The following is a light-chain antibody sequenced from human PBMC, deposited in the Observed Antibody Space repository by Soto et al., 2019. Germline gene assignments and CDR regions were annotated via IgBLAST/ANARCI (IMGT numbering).Light chain of an antibody. V-gene: IGLV2-14*01. CDR3: FSYTPNSTWV. J-gene: IGLJ3*02. Sequence: QSALTQPASVSGSPGQSITISCTGSNSDVGDYNYFSWYQQHPGNAPKLMIYEVTNRPSGVFYSFSGSKSGNTASLSISGLPSEDEADSYCFSYTPNSTWVFGGGTQLTVL. CDR1: NSDVGDYNY. CDR2: EVT.